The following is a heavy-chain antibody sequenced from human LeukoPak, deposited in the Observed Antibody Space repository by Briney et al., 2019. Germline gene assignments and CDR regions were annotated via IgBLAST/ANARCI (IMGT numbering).Heavy chain of an antibody. CDR3: AREMRNYFDY. CDR1: GFTVSSNY. Sequence: GGSLRLSCAASGFTVSSNYMSWVRQAPGKGLEWVSVIYSGGSTYYADSVKGRFTISRDNSKNTLYLQMNSLRAEDTAVYHCAREMRNYFDYWGQGTLVTVSS. CDR2: IYSGGST. J-gene: IGHJ4*02. V-gene: IGHV3-53*01.